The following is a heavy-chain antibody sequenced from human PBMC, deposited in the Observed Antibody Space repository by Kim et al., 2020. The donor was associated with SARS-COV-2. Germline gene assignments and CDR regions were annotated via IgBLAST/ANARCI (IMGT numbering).Heavy chain of an antibody. V-gene: IGHV1-69*13. CDR3: VATTGTTYDFDI. CDR2: IIPIFGTA. D-gene: IGHD1-1*01. Sequence: SVKVSCKASGGTFSSYAISWVRQAPGQGLEWMGGIIPIFGTANYAQKFQGRVTITADESTSTAYMELSSLRSEDTAVYYCVATTGTTYDFDIWGQGTMVTVSS. CDR1: GGTFSSYA. J-gene: IGHJ3*02.